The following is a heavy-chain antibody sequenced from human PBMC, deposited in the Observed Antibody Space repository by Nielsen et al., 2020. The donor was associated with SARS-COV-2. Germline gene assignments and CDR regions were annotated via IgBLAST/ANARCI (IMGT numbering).Heavy chain of an antibody. J-gene: IGHJ3*02. CDR2: IYSGGST. D-gene: IGHD2-15*01. CDR3: AKDREYCSGGSCYFSDAFDI. Sequence: WIRQPPGKGLEWVSVIYSGGSTYYADSVKGRFTISRDNSKNTLYLQMNSLRAEDTAVYYCAKDREYCSGGSCYFSDAFDIWGQGTMVTVSS. V-gene: IGHV3-53*05.